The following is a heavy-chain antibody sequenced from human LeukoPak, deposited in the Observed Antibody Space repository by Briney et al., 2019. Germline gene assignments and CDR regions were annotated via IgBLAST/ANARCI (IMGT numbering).Heavy chain of an antibody. J-gene: IGHJ4*02. D-gene: IGHD3-9*01. Sequence: SGTLSLTCTVSGGSISNTTYYWNWIRQHPGKGLEWIGYIYYSGSTYYNPSLKSRVTISVDTSKNQFSLKLSSVTAADTAVYYCASSDILTGYEVDYWGQGTLVTVSS. CDR2: IYYSGST. V-gene: IGHV4-31*03. CDR3: ASSDILTGYEVDY. CDR1: GGSISNTTYY.